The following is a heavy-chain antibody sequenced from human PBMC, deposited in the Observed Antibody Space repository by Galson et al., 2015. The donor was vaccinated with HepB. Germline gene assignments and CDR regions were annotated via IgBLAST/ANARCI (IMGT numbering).Heavy chain of an antibody. V-gene: IGHV1-2*06. Sequence: SVKVSCKASGYTFTTYGISWVRQAPGQGLEWMGRINPNSGGTNYAQKFQGRVTMTRDTSISTAYMELSRLRSDDTAVYYCARTPVAGTYWGQGTLVTVSS. J-gene: IGHJ4*02. CDR2: INPNSGGT. CDR1: GYTFTTYG. CDR3: ARTPVAGTY. D-gene: IGHD6-19*01.